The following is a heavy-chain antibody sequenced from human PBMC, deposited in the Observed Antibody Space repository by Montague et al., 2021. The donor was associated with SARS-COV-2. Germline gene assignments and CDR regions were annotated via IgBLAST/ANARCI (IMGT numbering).Heavy chain of an antibody. D-gene: IGHD3-10*01. V-gene: IGHV3-23*03. CDR1: GFTFSNYA. Sequence: CPASGFTFSNYAMNWVRQAPGKGLEWVSVIFGSGSSTYYSGSVRXRFTVSRDNSKNTLYLQMNNLRAEDTAVYYCAKDGATVRGLINWYFDLWGRGTLVTVSS. CDR2: IFGSGSST. CDR3: AKDGATVRGLINWYFDL. J-gene: IGHJ2*01.